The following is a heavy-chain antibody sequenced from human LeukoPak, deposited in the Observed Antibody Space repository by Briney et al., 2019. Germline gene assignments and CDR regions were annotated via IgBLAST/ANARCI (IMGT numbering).Heavy chain of an antibody. CDR2: ISGSGGST. V-gene: IGHV3-23*01. CDR1: GFTFSSYA. CDR3: AKRQHYDFWSGHYFS. J-gene: IGHJ4*02. Sequence: PGGSLRLSCAASGFTFSSYAMSWVRQAPGKGLEWVSGISGSGGSTYYANSVKGRFTISRDNSKNTLFLQMNSLRAEDTAVYYCAKRQHYDFWSGHYFSWGQGTLVTVSS. D-gene: IGHD3-3*01.